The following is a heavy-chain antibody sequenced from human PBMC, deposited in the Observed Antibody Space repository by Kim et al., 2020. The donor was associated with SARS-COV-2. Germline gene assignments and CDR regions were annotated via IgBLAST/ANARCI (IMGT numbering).Heavy chain of an antibody. CDR1: GGTFSSYA. Sequence: SVKVSCKASGGTFSSYAISWVRQAPGQGLEWMGGIIPIFGTANYAQKFQGRVTITADESTSTAYMELSSLRSEDTAVYYCARPLSSVQLERVYYYYGMDVWGQGTTVTVSS. CDR3: ARPLSSVQLERVYYYYGMDV. J-gene: IGHJ6*02. CDR2: IIPIFGTA. D-gene: IGHD1-1*01. V-gene: IGHV1-69*13.